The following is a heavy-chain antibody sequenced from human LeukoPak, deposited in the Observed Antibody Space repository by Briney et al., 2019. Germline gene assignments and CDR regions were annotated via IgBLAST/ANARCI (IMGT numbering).Heavy chain of an antibody. V-gene: IGHV3-66*02. CDR3: ASRSPSRTYDFWSGYYLHDAFDI. CDR1: GFTVSSNY. Sequence: GGSLRLSCAASGFTVSSNYMSCVRQDPGKGLEWVSFIYSGGSTYYADSVKGRFTISRDNSKNTLYLQMNSLRAEDTAVYYCASRSPSRTYDFWSGYYLHDAFDIWGQGTMATVSS. D-gene: IGHD3-3*01. J-gene: IGHJ3*02. CDR2: IYSGGST.